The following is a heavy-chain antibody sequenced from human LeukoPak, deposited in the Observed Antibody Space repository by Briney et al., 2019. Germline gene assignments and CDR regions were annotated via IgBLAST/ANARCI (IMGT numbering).Heavy chain of an antibody. D-gene: IGHD1-1*01. CDR1: GFTFSGSA. CDR2: IRSKANSYAT. Sequence: GGSLKLSCAASGFTFSGSAMHWVRQASGKGLEWVGRIRSKANSYATAYAASVKGRFTISRDDSKNTAYLQMNSLKTEDTAVYYCILVTNDDYWGQGTLVTVSS. CDR3: ILVTNDDY. J-gene: IGHJ4*02. V-gene: IGHV3-73*01.